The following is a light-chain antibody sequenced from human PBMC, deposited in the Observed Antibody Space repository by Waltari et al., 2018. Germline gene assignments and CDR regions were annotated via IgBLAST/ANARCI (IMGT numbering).Light chain of an antibody. CDR2: QDS. CDR3: QAWDSDTVI. CDR1: PLGDKY. J-gene: IGLJ2*01. V-gene: IGLV3-1*01. Sequence: SYELIQPPSVSVSPGQTALLPCSVVPLGDKYASWYQQKPGQSPVLVIYQDSKRHSGIPDRISGSNSENTATLTISGTQAVDEADYYCQAWDSDTVIFGGGTKLTVL.